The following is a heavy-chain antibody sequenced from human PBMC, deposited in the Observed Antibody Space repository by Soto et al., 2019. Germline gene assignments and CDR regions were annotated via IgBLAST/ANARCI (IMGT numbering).Heavy chain of an antibody. Sequence: QVQLVQSGAEVKKPGSSVKVSCKASGGTFSSYTISWVRQAPGQGLEWMGRIIPILGIANYAQKFQGRVTITADKSTSTAYMELSSLRSEDTAVYYCARGVDGNSDFDYWGQGTLVTVSS. J-gene: IGHJ4*02. CDR2: IIPILGIA. D-gene: IGHD6-19*01. CDR3: ARGVDGNSDFDY. CDR1: GGTFSSYT. V-gene: IGHV1-69*02.